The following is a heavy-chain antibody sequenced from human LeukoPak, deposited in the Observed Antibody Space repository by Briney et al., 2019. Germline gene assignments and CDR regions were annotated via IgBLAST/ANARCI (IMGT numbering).Heavy chain of an antibody. Sequence: GGSLRLSCAASGFAFSSHWMNWVRQAPGKGLEWVAKVNREGSDKNYVDSVKGRFTISRDNAKNSLYLQMNSLRGEDTAVYYCARDGVPGGRDVWGQGTTVTVS. CDR2: VNREGSDK. V-gene: IGHV3-7*01. J-gene: IGHJ6*02. D-gene: IGHD3-16*01. CDR3: ARDGVPGGRDV. CDR1: GFAFSSHW.